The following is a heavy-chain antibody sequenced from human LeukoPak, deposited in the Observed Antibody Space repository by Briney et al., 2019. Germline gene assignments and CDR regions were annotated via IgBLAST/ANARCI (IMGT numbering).Heavy chain of an antibody. CDR1: GFTVSSNY. J-gene: IGHJ4*02. Sequence: PGGSLRLSCAASGFTVSSNYMSWVRQAPGKGLEWVSVIYSGGSTYYAGSVKGRFTISRDNSKNTLYLQMNSLRAEDTAVYYCARDLDYYDSSGYYPYWGQGTLVTVSS. V-gene: IGHV3-66*01. CDR2: IYSGGST. CDR3: ARDLDYYDSSGYYPY. D-gene: IGHD3-22*01.